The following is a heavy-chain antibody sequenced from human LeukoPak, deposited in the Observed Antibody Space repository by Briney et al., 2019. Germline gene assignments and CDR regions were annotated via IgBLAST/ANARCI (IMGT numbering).Heavy chain of an antibody. J-gene: IGHJ4*02. D-gene: IGHD6-13*01. Sequence: SETLSLTCTVSGGSISSGDYYWSWIRQPPGKGLEWIGYIYYSGSTYYNPSLKSRVTISVDTSKNQFSLKLSSVTAADTAVYYCARTPGIAAAGAFDYWGQGTLVTVSS. CDR2: IYYSGST. CDR1: GGSISSGDYY. V-gene: IGHV4-30-4*01. CDR3: ARTPGIAAAGAFDY.